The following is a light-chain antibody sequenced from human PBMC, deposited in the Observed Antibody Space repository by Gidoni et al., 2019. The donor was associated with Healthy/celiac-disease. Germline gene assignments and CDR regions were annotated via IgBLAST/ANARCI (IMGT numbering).Light chain of an antibody. J-gene: IGKJ2*01. Sequence: DIVLTQSPGTLSLSPGERATLSCRASQSVSSSYLAWYQHKPGQAPRLLIYGASSRATGIPDRFSGSGSGTDFTLTISRLGPEDFAVYYCQQYGSPYTFGQGTKLEIK. V-gene: IGKV3-20*01. CDR1: QSVSSSY. CDR2: GAS. CDR3: QQYGSPYT.